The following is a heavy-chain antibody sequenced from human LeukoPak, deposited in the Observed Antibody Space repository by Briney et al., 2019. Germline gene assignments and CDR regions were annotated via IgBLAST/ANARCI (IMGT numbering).Heavy chain of an antibody. D-gene: IGHD6-6*01. J-gene: IGHJ4*02. V-gene: IGHV1-3*04. CDR2: INTGNGNT. CDR3: AKVESSSSFDY. CDR1: GDTFISNA. Sequence: ASVTVSCNASGDTFISNAIHWVRQAPGQGLEWMGWINTGNGNTKYSQTFQCRVTITRDTSASTAYMELSSLRFDDTAVYYCAKVESSSSFDYWGQGTLVTVSS.